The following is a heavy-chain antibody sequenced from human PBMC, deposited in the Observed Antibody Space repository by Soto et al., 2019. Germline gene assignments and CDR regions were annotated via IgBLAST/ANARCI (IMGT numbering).Heavy chain of an antibody. Sequence: SETLSLTCTVSGGSISSYYWSWIRQPPGKGLEWIGYIYYSGSTNYNPSLKSRVTISVDTSKNQFSLKLSSVAAADTAVYYCARVARGHYGANQGGWFDPWGQGTLVTVSS. CDR1: GGSISSYY. CDR2: IYYSGST. CDR3: ARVARGHYGANQGGWFDP. D-gene: IGHD4-17*01. J-gene: IGHJ5*02. V-gene: IGHV4-59*01.